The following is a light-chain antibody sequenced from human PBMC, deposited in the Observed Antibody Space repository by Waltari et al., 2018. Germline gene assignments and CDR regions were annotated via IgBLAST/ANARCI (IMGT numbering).Light chain of an antibody. V-gene: IGKV1-27*01. CDR2: EAS. Sequence: DIQMTQSPSSLSASVGDRVTITCRASQGITNDLAWYQRKPGETPKLLIYEASSLQSGIPSRFSGSGSGTDFTLTISSLQSEDFATYYCQHYYSAPFTFGGGTKVEI. CDR1: QGITND. J-gene: IGKJ4*01. CDR3: QHYYSAPFT.